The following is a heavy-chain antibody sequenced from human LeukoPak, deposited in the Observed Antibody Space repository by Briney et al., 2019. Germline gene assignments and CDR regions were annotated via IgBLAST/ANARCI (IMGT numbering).Heavy chain of an antibody. V-gene: IGHV1-24*01. CDR1: GYTLTELS. D-gene: IGHD1-26*01. CDR2: FDPEDGET. Sequence: ASVKVSCKVSGYTLTELSMHWVRQAPGEGLEWMGGFDPEDGETTYAQKFQGRVTMTEDTSTDTAYMELSSLRSEDTAVYYCATDFIEPPPRGNFDYWGQGTLVTVSS. J-gene: IGHJ4*02. CDR3: ATDFIEPPPRGNFDY.